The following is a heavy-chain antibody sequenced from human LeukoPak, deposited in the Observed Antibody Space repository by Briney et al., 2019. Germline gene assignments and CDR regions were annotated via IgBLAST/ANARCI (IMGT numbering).Heavy chain of an antibody. D-gene: IGHD2-2*01. V-gene: IGHV3-30*04. CDR2: ISYDGSNK. CDR3: AKTRLGVPVGWFDP. J-gene: IGHJ5*02. Sequence: GRSLRLSCAASGFTFSSYAMHWVRQAPGKGLEWVAVISYDGSNKYYADSVKGRFTISRDNSKNTLYLQMNSLRAEDTAVYYCAKTRLGVPVGWFDPWGQGTLVTVSS. CDR1: GFTFSSYA.